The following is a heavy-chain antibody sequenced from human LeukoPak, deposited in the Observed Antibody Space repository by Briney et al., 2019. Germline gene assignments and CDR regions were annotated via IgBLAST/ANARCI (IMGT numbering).Heavy chain of an antibody. J-gene: IGHJ4*02. V-gene: IGHV3-74*01. CDR3: CIMGTGTPY. Sequence: GGSLRLSCAAAGFTFSSHSMHWVRQAPGTGLVWVSHINPDGSNTHYADSVKGRFTISRDNAKSTVFLQMNSLRAEDTAVYYCCIMGTGTPYWGQGTLVTVSS. CDR1: GFTFSSHS. D-gene: IGHD1-7*01. CDR2: INPDGSNT.